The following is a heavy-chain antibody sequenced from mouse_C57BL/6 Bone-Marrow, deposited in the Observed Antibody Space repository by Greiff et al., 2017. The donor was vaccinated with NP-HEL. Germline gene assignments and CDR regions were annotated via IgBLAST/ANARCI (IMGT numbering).Heavy chain of an antibody. CDR1: GFTFSSYA. V-gene: IGHV5-4*01. D-gene: IGHD1-1*01. CDR2: ISDGGSYT. Sequence: EVQLQESGGGLVKPGGSLKLSCAASGFTFSSYAMSWVRQTPEKRLEWVATISDGGSYTYYPDNVKGRFTISRDNAKNNLYLQMSHLKSEDTAMYYCAREEWVYYYGSSYEYFDVWGTGTTVTVSS. J-gene: IGHJ1*03. CDR3: AREEWVYYYGSSYEYFDV.